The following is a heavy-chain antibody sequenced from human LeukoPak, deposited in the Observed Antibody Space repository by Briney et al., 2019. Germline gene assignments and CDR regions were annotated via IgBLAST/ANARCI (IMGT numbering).Heavy chain of an antibody. J-gene: IGHJ5*02. D-gene: IGHD3-22*01. Sequence: ASVKVSCKASGYPFTGYYMHWVRQAPGQGLEWMGWINPNSGGTNYAQKFQGRVTMTRDTSISTAYMELSRLRSDDTAVYYCARAIYDSSGYYYGSWGQGTLVTVSS. CDR3: ARAIYDSSGYYYGS. V-gene: IGHV1-2*02. CDR1: GYPFTGYY. CDR2: INPNSGGT.